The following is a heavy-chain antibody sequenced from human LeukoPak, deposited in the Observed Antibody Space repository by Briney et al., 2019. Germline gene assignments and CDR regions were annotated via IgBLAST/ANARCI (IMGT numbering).Heavy chain of an antibody. CDR3: ARARPRGYSGPHRIAFDI. CDR2: INPNSGGT. Sequence: GASVKVSCKASGYTFTGYYMHWVRQAPGQGLEWMGWINPNSGGTNYAQKFQGRVTMTRDTSISTAYMELSRLRSDDTAVYYCARARPRGYSGPHRIAFDIWGQGTMVTVSS. V-gene: IGHV1-2*02. CDR1: GYTFTGYY. D-gene: IGHD2-15*01. J-gene: IGHJ3*02.